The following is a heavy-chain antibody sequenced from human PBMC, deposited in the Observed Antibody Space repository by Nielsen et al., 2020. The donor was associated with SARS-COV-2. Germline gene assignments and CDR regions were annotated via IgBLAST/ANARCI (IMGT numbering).Heavy chain of an antibody. CDR1: GFTFSSYW. J-gene: IGHJ6*03. CDR3: ARGREAYCGGDCHYMDV. Sequence: GESLKISCAASGFTFSSYWMHWVRQAPGKGLVWVSRINSDGSSTSYADSVKGRFTISRDNSKNTLYLQMNSLRAEDTAVYYCARGREAYCGGDCHYMDVWGKGTTVTVSS. CDR2: INSDGSST. D-gene: IGHD2-21*02. V-gene: IGHV3-74*01.